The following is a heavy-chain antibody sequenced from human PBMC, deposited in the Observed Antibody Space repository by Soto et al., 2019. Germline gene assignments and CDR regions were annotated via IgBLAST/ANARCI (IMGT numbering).Heavy chain of an antibody. V-gene: IGHV3-7*01. CDR2: IKQDGSEK. CDR1: GFTFSSYW. J-gene: IGHJ6*03. D-gene: IGHD5-12*01. CDR3: ARDNRRDIVATGYYYYYMDV. Sequence: HPGGSLRLSCAASGFTFSSYWMSWVRQAPGKGLEWVANIKQDGSEKYYVDSVKGRFTISRDNAKNSLYLQMNSLRAEDTAVYYCARDNRRDIVATGYYYYYMDVWGKGTTVTVSS.